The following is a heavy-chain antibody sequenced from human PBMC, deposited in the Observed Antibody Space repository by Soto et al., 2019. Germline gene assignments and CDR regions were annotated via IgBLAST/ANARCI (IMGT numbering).Heavy chain of an antibody. CDR3: ARPFQSWRGGWYFDL. D-gene: IGHD3-16*01. J-gene: IGHJ2*01. Sequence: QVQLVQSGAEVKKPGSSVKVSCKASGGTFSSYSINWVRQAPGQGLEWMGGIIPIFGTANYAQKFQGRVTLTADEYTSTAHMELSSLRNEDTAVYYCARPFQSWRGGWYFDLWGRGTLVTVSS. CDR1: GGTFSSYS. CDR2: IIPIFGTA. V-gene: IGHV1-69*01.